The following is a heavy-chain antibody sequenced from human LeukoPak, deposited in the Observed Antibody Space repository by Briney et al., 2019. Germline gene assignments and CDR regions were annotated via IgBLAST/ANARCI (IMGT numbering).Heavy chain of an antibody. J-gene: IGHJ4*02. D-gene: IGHD3-9*01. Sequence: GASVKVSCKASGYTFTSYGISWVRQAPGQGLEWMGWISAYNGNTNYAQKLQGRVTMTTDTSTSTAYMELSSLRSEDTAVYYCARGLGDYNTDWFPVSGYWGQGTPVTVSS. CDR1: GYTFTSYG. V-gene: IGHV1-18*01. CDR3: ARGLGDYNTDWFPVSGY. CDR2: ISAYNGNT.